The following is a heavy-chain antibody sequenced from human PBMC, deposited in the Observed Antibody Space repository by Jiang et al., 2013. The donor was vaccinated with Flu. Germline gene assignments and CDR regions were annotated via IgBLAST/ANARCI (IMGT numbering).Heavy chain of an antibody. Sequence: PGLVKPSETLSLTCTVSGDSMSSYFWSWIRQPPGKGLEWIGYIYYSGSTNYNPSLKSRVTISVDTSKNQFSLKLSSVTAADTAVYYCARHAYYYDNEPPVFWGQGTLVTVSS. D-gene: IGHD3-22*01. CDR1: GDSMSSYF. CDR2: IYYSGST. J-gene: IGHJ4*02. CDR3: ARHAYYYDNEPPVF. V-gene: IGHV4-59*08.